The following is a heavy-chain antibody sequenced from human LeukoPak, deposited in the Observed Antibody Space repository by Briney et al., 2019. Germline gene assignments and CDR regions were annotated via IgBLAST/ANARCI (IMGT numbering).Heavy chain of an antibody. D-gene: IGHD4-17*01. CDR2: ISSSSSYI. Sequence: GGSLRLSCAASGFTFSSYSMNWVRQAPGKGLEWVSSISSSSSYIYYADSVKGRFTISRDNAKNSLYLQMNSLRAEDTAVYYCARADYGDYVKFDYWGQGTLVTVSS. J-gene: IGHJ4*02. CDR1: GFTFSSYS. CDR3: ARADYGDYVKFDY. V-gene: IGHV3-21*01.